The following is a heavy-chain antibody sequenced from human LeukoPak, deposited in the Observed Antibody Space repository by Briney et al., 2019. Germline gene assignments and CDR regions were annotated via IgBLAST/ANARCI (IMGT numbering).Heavy chain of an antibody. CDR2: IYNSGST. V-gene: IGHV4-31*03. CDR3: ARVNYGYGMDV. Sequence: PSQTLSLTCTVSGGSISSGGYYWSWIRQHPGKGLERIGYIYNSGSTYYNPSLKSRVTISVDTSKNQFSLKLSSVTAADTAVYYCARVNYGYGMDVWGQGTTVTVSS. J-gene: IGHJ6*02. D-gene: IGHD5-24*01. CDR1: GGSISSGGYY.